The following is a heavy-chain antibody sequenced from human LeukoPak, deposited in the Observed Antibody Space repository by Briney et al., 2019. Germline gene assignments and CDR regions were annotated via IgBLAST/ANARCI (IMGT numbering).Heavy chain of an antibody. V-gene: IGHV4-61*01. CDR3: ARGVRWLQLSYFDY. CDR2: VYYSGST. D-gene: IGHD5-24*01. Sequence: SETLSLTCAVSGGSVSSGNYYWSWIRETPGTPGKGLEWIGYVYYSGSTNYNPSLKSRVTISVDTSKNQFSLKLSSVTAADTAVYYCARGVRWLQLSYFDYWGQGTLVTVSS. CDR1: GGSVSSGNYY. J-gene: IGHJ4*02.